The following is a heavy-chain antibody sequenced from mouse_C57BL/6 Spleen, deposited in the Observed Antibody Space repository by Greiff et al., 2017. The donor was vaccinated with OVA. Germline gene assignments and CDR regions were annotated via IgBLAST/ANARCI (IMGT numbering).Heavy chain of an antibody. V-gene: IGHV1-81*01. CDR3: ARSDGYLYYFDY. CDR2: IYPRSGNT. D-gene: IGHD2-3*01. J-gene: IGHJ2*01. CDR1: GYTFTSYG. Sequence: QVQLQQSGAELARPGASVKLSCKASGYTFTSYGISWVKQRTGQGLEWIGEIYPRSGNTYYNEKFKGKATLTADKSSSTAYMELRSLASEDSAFYFCARSDGYLYYFDYWGQGTTLTVSS.